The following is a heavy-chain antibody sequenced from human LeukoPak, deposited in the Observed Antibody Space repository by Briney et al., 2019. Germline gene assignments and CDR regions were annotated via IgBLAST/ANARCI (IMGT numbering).Heavy chain of an antibody. Sequence: ASVKVSCKASGYTFTNYYMHWGRQAPRQGLEWMGFINPSGGSTRYAQNFQGRVTMTRDTSTSTIYMELSSLRSEDTAVYYCARDPRGNSVYVFDYWGQGTLVTVPS. CDR1: GYTFTNYY. V-gene: IGHV1-46*01. CDR3: ARDPRGNSVYVFDY. J-gene: IGHJ4*02. D-gene: IGHD5/OR15-5a*01. CDR2: INPSGGST.